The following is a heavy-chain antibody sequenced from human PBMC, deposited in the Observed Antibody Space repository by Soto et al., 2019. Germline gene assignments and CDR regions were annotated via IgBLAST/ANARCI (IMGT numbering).Heavy chain of an antibody. CDR3: ARVRSSSSSYYYGMDV. J-gene: IGHJ6*02. D-gene: IGHD6-6*01. CDR1: GYTFTSYG. Sequence: ASVKVSCKASGYTFTSYGISWVRQAPGQGLEWMGWISAYNGNTNYAQKPQGRVTMTTDTSTSTAYMELRSLRSDDTAVYYCARVRSSSSSYYYGMDVWGQGTTVTVSS. V-gene: IGHV1-18*04. CDR2: ISAYNGNT.